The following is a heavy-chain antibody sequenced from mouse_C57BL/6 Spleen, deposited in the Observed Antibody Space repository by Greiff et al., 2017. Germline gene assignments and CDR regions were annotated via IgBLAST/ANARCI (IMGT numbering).Heavy chain of an antibody. D-gene: IGHD1-1*01. CDR3: ARSPVVGDY. CDR1: GYTFTSYW. V-gene: IGHV1-72*01. CDR2: IDPNSGGT. J-gene: IGHJ2*01. Sequence: QFQLQHPGAELVNPWASVKLSCKASGYTFTSYWMHFVTQRPGRGLAWIGRIDPNSGGTKYNETFKSKATLTVDKPSSTAYMQLSSLTSEDSAVYYCARSPVVGDYWGQGTTLTVSS.